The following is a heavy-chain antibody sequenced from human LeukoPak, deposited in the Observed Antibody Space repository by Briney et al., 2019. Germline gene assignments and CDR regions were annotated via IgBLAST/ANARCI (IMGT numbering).Heavy chain of an antibody. V-gene: IGHV3-30*02. CDR2: IRYDGSNK. J-gene: IGHJ4*02. CDR3: AKGPTLGYCSSTSCYSYFDY. Sequence: GGSLRLSCAASGFSFSNYGMHWVRQAPGKGLEWVAFIRYDGSNKYYADSVKGRFTISRDNSKNTLYLQMNSLRAEDTAVYYCAKGPTLGYCSSTSCYSYFDYWGQGTLVTVSS. D-gene: IGHD2-2*02. CDR1: GFSFSNYG.